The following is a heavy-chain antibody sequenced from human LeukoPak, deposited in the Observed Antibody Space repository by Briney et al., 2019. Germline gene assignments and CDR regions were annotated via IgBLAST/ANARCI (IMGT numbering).Heavy chain of an antibody. J-gene: IGHJ5*02. Sequence: SETLSLTCTVSGGSISSGDYYWSWIRQPPGKGLEWIGYIYYSGSTYYNPSLKSRVTISVDTSKNQFSLKLSSVTAADTAVYYCTRDHNWNWFDPWGQGTLVTVSS. CDR2: IYYSGST. V-gene: IGHV4-30-4*08. CDR1: GGSISSGDYY. D-gene: IGHD1-20*01. CDR3: TRDHNWNWFDP.